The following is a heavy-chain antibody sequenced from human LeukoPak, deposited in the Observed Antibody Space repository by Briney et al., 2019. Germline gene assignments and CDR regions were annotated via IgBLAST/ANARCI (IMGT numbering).Heavy chain of an antibody. Sequence: GESLKISCKGSGYSFTTYWIVWVRQMPGKGLEWMGIIYPGDSYTRYSPSFQGQVTISADKSISTAYLQWSSLKASDTAMYYCARSGAKIRGYFDYWGQGTLVTVSS. V-gene: IGHV5-51*01. CDR1: GYSFTTYW. J-gene: IGHJ4*02. D-gene: IGHD7-27*01. CDR3: ARSGAKIRGYFDY. CDR2: IYPGDSYT.